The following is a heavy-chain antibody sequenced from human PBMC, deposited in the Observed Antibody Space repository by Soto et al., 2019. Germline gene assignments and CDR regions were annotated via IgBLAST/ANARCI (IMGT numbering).Heavy chain of an antibody. CDR3: ARGGSEPPNSGYDTLYYYYYYMDV. CDR1: GGSFSGYY. CDR2: INHSGST. J-gene: IGHJ6*03. V-gene: IGHV4-34*01. D-gene: IGHD5-12*01. Sequence: SETLSLTCAVYGGSFSGYYWSWIRQPPGKGLEWIGEINHSGSTNYNPSLKSRVTISVDTSKNQFSLKLSSVTAADTAVYYCARGGSEPPNSGYDTLYYYYYYMDVWGKGTTVTVSS.